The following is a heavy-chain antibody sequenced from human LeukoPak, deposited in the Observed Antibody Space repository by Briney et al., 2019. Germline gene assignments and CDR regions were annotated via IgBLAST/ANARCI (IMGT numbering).Heavy chain of an antibody. J-gene: IGHJ4*02. Sequence: GGSLRLSCAASGLTINNKFMTWVRQAPGKGLEWVTIIYSGGTTYYADSVKGRFTISRDNSKNTLYLQMNSLRAEDTAVYYCARVRGSGSYFADSWGQGTLVTVSS. CDR3: ARVRGSGSYFADS. V-gene: IGHV3-66*01. CDR2: IYSGGTT. D-gene: IGHD1-26*01. CDR1: GLTINNKF.